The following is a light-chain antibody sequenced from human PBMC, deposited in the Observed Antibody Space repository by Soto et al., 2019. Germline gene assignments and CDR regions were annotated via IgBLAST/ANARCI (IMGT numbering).Light chain of an antibody. V-gene: IGKV3-15*01. CDR2: GAS. CDR1: QSISSH. CDR3: QQYAYWWA. J-gene: IGKJ1*01. Sequence: EIVMTQSPATLSVSPGETATLSCRASQSISSHLAWYQQKPGQTPSLLVYGASTRATGIPARFSGSGSGTEFTLTISGLQSEDFAVYYCQQYAYWWAFGQGTKVEIK.